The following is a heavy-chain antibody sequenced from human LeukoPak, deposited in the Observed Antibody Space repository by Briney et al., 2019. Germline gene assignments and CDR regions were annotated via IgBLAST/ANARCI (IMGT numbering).Heavy chain of an antibody. CDR3: ARHGYYYHTSGYFGF. J-gene: IGHJ4*02. D-gene: IGHD3-22*01. Sequence: SETLSLTCAVYGGSFSGYYWSWIRQPPGKGLEWIGEINHSGSTNYNPSLKSRVTISVDTSKNQFSLKLSSVTAADTALYHCARHGYYYHTSGYFGFWGQGTLVTVSS. V-gene: IGHV4-34*01. CDR1: GGSFSGYY. CDR2: INHSGST.